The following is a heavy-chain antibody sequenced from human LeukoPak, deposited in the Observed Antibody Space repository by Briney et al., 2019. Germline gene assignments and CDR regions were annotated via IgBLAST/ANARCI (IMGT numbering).Heavy chain of an antibody. CDR3: ARGPSIVLSDYYYYYMDV. Sequence: GASVKASCKASGYTFTGYYMHWVRQAPGQGLEWMGWINPNSGGTNYAQKFQGRVTMTRDTSISTAYMELSRLRSDDTAVYYCARGPSIVLSDYYYYYMDVWGKGTTVTVSS. CDR2: INPNSGGT. J-gene: IGHJ6*03. V-gene: IGHV1-2*02. CDR1: GYTFTGYY. D-gene: IGHD2-2*01.